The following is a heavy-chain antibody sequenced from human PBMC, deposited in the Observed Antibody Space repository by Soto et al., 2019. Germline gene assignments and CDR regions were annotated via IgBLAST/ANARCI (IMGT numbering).Heavy chain of an antibody. V-gene: IGHV1-18*01. CDR3: ARAQPGYENWNPQNWFDP. Sequence: QVQVVQSGAEVKKPGASVKVSCKASDYTFTSYGISWVRQAPGQGLEWMGWISAYNGNTNYAQKLQGRVTMTTDTSTSTAYMELRSLRSDDTAVYYCARAQPGYENWNPQNWFDPWGQGTLVTVSS. CDR2: ISAYNGNT. CDR1: DYTFTSYG. J-gene: IGHJ5*02. D-gene: IGHD1-1*01.